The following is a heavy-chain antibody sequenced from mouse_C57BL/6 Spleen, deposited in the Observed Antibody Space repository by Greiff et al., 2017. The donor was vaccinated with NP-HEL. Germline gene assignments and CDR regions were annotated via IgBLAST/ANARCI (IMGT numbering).Heavy chain of an antibody. CDR1: GFTFSSYA. CDR2: ISSGGDYI. V-gene: IGHV5-9-1*02. CDR3: TRENDGYYWYFDV. D-gene: IGHD2-3*01. J-gene: IGHJ1*03. Sequence: EVQRVESGEGLVKPGGSLKLSCAASGFTFSSYAMSWVRQTPEKRLEWVAYISSGGDYIYYADTVKGRFTISRDNARNTLYLQMSSLKSEDTAMYYCTRENDGYYWYFDVWGTGTTVTVSS.